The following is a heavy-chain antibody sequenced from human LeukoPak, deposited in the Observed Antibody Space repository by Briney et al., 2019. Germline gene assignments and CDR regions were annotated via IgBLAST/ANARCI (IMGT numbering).Heavy chain of an antibody. J-gene: IGHJ6*02. CDR3: ARRGRIAVTNYGMDV. CDR2: IYPGDSDT. V-gene: IGHV5-51*01. CDR1: GYSFTSYW. Sequence: GESLKTSCKGSGYSFTSYWIGWVRQMPGKGLEWMGIIYPGDSDTRYSPSFQGQVTISADKSISTAYLQWSSLKASDTAMYYCARRGRIAVTNYGMDVWGQGTTVTVSS. D-gene: IGHD6-19*01.